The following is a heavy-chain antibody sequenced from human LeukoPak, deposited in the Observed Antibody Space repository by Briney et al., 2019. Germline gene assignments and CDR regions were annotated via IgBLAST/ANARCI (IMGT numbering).Heavy chain of an antibody. Sequence: GGSLRLSCAASGFTFSSYGMHWVRQAPGRGLEWVAVIWNDGSHKYYADSVKGRFTISRDNSKNTLYLQMNSLRAEDTAVYYCAKYVSAKGPPYALDVWGQGTTVTVSS. D-gene: IGHD2/OR15-2a*01. CDR2: IWNDGSHK. V-gene: IGHV3-33*06. J-gene: IGHJ6*02. CDR1: GFTFSSYG. CDR3: AKYVSAKGPPYALDV.